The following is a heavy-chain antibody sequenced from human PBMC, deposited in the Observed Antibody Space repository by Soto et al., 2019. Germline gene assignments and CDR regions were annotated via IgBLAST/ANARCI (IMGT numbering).Heavy chain of an antibody. V-gene: IGHV3-23*01. CDR2: ISGSGGST. Sequence: GGSLRLSCAASGFTFSSYAMSWVRQAPGKGLEWVSVISGSGGSTYYADSVKGRFTISRDNSKNTLYLQMNSLRAEDTAVYYCARRSSSWSFDYWGQGTLVTVSS. J-gene: IGHJ4*02. CDR1: GFTFSSYA. CDR3: ARRSSSWSFDY. D-gene: IGHD6-13*01.